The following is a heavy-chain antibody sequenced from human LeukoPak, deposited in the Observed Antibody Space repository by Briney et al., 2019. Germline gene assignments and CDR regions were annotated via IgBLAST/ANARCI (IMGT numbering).Heavy chain of an antibody. CDR3: ARDPYSGSYGNDYYYYMDV. CDR1: GFTFSSYA. D-gene: IGHD1-26*01. Sequence: GGSLRLSCAASGFTFSSYAMHWVRQAPGKGLEWVAVISYDGSSKYYADSVKGRFTISRDNSKNTLYLQMNSLRAEDTAVYYCARDPYSGSYGNDYYYYMDVWGKGTTVTISS. J-gene: IGHJ6*03. CDR2: ISYDGSSK. V-gene: IGHV3-30*04.